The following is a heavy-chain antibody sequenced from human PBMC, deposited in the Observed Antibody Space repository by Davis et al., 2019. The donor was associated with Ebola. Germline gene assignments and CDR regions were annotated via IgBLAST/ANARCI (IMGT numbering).Heavy chain of an antibody. D-gene: IGHD3-16*02. Sequence: SETLSLTCTVSGGSISSSYWSWIRQPPGKGLEWIGYIYYSGNTNYNPSLKSRVTILVDTSKNQFSLKLSSVTAADTAVYYCARQLSYYYGMDVWGQGTTVTVSS. V-gene: IGHV4-59*08. CDR1: GGSISSSY. CDR2: IYYSGNT. J-gene: IGHJ6*02. CDR3: ARQLSYYYGMDV.